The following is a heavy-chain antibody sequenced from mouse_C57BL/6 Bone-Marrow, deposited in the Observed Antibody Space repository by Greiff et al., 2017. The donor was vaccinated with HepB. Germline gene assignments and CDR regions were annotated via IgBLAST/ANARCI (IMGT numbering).Heavy chain of an antibody. CDR3: ARHEEEEYDYGSSYGGAKDY. CDR1: GYTFTEYT. D-gene: IGHD1-1*01. V-gene: IGHV1-62-2*01. Sequence: QVHVKQSGAELVKPGASVKLSCKASGYTFTEYTIHWVKQRSGQGLEWIGWFYPGSGSIKYNEKFKDKATLTADKSSSTVYMELSRLTSEDSAVYYCARHEEEEYDYGSSYGGAKDYWGQGTSVTVSS. CDR2: FYPGSGSI. J-gene: IGHJ4*01.